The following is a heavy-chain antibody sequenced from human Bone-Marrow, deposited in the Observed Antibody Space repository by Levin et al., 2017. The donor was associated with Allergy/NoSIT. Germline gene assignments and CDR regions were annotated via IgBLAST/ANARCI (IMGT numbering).Heavy chain of an antibody. CDR3: VRGPRLIVVVVAATGCDWFDP. CDR2: INHSGST. V-gene: IGHV4-34*01. Sequence: PSETLSLTCAVYGGSFSGYYWSWIRQPPGKGLEWIGEINHSGSTNYNPSLKSRVTISVDTSKNQFSLKLSSVTAADTAVYYCVRGPRLIVVVVAATGCDWFDPWGQGTLVTVSS. J-gene: IGHJ5*02. CDR1: GGSFSGYY. D-gene: IGHD2-15*01.